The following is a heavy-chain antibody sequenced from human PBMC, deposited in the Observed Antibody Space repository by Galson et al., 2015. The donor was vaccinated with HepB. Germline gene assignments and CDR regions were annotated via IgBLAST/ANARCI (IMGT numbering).Heavy chain of an antibody. CDR2: IKSQVDGGTT. J-gene: IGHJ5*02. Sequence: SLRLSCAASGITFRDAWMNWVRQAPGKGLEWVGRIKSQVDGGTTAYTAPVKGRFTISRDDSKDTLILQMNSLKSEDTAVYYCTTTGTTLLSNWFDPWGQGTLVTVSS. V-gene: IGHV3-15*05. CDR1: GITFRDAW. CDR3: TTTGTTLLSNWFDP. D-gene: IGHD1-7*01.